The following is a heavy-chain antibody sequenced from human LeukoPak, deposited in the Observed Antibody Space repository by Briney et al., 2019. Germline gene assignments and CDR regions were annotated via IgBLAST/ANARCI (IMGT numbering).Heavy chain of an antibody. CDR1: GFNFNIYA. V-gene: IGHV3-23*01. D-gene: IGHD3-10*01. J-gene: IGHJ1*01. CDR2: ISNTGSAT. Sequence: GGPLRLPCAASGFNFNIYAMNWVRQAPGKGLEWVSTISNTGSATYYADSVRGHFTISRDNSKNMVYLQMSSLRAEDTAMYFCTNGREFVDWGQGTLVTVSS. CDR3: TNGREFVD.